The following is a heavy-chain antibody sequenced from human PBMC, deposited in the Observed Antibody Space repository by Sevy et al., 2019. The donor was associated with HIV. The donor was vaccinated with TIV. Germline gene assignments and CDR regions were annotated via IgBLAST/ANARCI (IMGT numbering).Heavy chain of an antibody. CDR2: IRSKDCGGAS. J-gene: IGHJ4*02. CDR3: TRGYYYDSSGYSDY. Sequence: GGSLRLSCTGSGFTFGDYAMSWFRQAPGMGLEWVGFIRSKDCGGASEYAGSLKGRFTISRDDSKSIADLQMDSLKTEDTSVYYCTRGYYYDSSGYSDYWGQGTLVTVSS. V-gene: IGHV3-49*03. CDR1: GFTFGDYA. D-gene: IGHD3-22*01.